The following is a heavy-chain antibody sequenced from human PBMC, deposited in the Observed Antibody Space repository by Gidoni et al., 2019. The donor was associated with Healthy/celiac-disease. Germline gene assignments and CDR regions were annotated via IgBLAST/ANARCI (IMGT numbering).Heavy chain of an antibody. D-gene: IGHD2-2*01. CDR1: GGSISSGDYY. Sequence: QVQLQESGPGLVKPSQTLSLTCTVSGGSISSGDYYWSWIRQPPGKGLEWIGYIYYSGSTYYNPSLKSRVTISVDTSKNQFSLKLSSVTAADTAVYYCARGGVVPAALQVNWFDPWGQGTLVTVSS. CDR3: ARGGVVPAALQVNWFDP. V-gene: IGHV4-30-4*01. J-gene: IGHJ5*02. CDR2: IYYSGST.